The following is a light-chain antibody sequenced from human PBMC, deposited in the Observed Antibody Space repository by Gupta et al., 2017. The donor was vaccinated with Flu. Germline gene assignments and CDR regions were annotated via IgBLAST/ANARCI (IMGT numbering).Light chain of an antibody. CDR3: CSPTTSSTLV. Sequence: QSALTQPPSVSGSPGQSVTISCTGSSSDVGRYNRVSWYHQPPGTAPKLMIYEVSNRPSGVPDHFSGSKSGNTASLTISGLQADDEADYFCCSPTTSSTLVFGGGTKVTVL. CDR2: EVS. V-gene: IGLV2-18*02. CDR1: SSDVGRYNR. J-gene: IGLJ2*01.